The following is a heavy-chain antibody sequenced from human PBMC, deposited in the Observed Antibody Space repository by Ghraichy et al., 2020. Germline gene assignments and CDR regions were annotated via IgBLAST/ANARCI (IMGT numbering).Heavy chain of an antibody. CDR1: GFTFSSYS. CDR2: ISSSSSTI. CDR3: ARDGPPENYDILTGYYGSHPAENWFDP. Sequence: GGSLRLSCAASGFTFSSYSMNWVRQAPGKGLEWVSYISSSSSTIYYADSVKGRFTISRDNAKNSLYLQMNSLRDEDTAVYYCARDGPPENYDILTGYYGSHPAENWFDPWGQGTLVTVSS. D-gene: IGHD3-9*01. V-gene: IGHV3-48*02. J-gene: IGHJ5*02.